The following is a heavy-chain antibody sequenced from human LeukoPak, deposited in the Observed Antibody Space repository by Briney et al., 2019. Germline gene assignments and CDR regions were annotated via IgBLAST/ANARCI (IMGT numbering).Heavy chain of an antibody. J-gene: IGHJ4*02. CDR1: GFTFSSYS. Sequence: GSLRLPCAASGFTFSSYSMNWVRQAPGKGLEWVSSISSSSSYIYYADSVKGRFTISRDNAKNSLYLQMNSLRAEDTAVYYCARRIGVVVAATPVDYWGQGTLVTVSS. CDR2: ISSSSSYI. D-gene: IGHD2-15*01. CDR3: ARRIGVVVAATPVDY. V-gene: IGHV3-21*01.